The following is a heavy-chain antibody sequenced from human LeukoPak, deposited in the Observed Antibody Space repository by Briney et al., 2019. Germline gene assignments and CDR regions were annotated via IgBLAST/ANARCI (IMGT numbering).Heavy chain of an antibody. D-gene: IGHD2-2*01. V-gene: IGHV1-69*13. CDR3: ATRNCSSTSCRRKATYYYYYMDV. CDR1: GGTFSSYT. J-gene: IGHJ6*03. Sequence: ASVKVSCKTSGGTFSSYTISWVRQAPGQGLEWMGGIIPIFGTPHYAQKFQDRVTITADESTSTAYMELSSLRSEDTAVYYCATRNCSSTSCRRKATYYYYYMDVWGKGTTVTISS. CDR2: IIPIFGTP.